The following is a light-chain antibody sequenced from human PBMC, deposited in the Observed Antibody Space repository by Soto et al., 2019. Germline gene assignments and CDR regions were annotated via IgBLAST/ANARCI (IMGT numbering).Light chain of an antibody. V-gene: IGKV1-17*01. CDR2: SAS. CDR1: QGIRNA. CDR3: LQHSTYPRT. J-gene: IGKJ1*01. Sequence: DILMTQSPSSLSASVGDRVTLTCRASQGIRNALAWYQQKSGKAPRRLIYSASSLQSGVPSRFSGSGSGTEFTLTISSLQPEDFATYYCLQHSTYPRTFGQGTKVEIK.